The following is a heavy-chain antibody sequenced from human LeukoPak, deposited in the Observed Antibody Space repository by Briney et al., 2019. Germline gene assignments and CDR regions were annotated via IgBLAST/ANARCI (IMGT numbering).Heavy chain of an antibody. J-gene: IGHJ4*02. Sequence: GGSLRLSCAASGITFSSYWMHWVRQGPGKGLVWVSRINSDGSSTTYADSVKGRFTISRDNAKNSWYLQMNSLRTEDTAMYYCAPEPSDDVESWGQGILVTVSS. CDR2: INSDGSST. D-gene: IGHD5-24*01. V-gene: IGHV3-74*01. CDR3: APEPSDDVES. CDR1: GITFSSYW.